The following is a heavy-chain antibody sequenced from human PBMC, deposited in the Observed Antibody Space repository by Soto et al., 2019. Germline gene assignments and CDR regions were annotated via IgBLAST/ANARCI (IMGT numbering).Heavy chain of an antibody. D-gene: IGHD3-16*01. CDR3: AHSPWGAAPDY. CDR2: IYWNDDK. J-gene: IGHJ4*02. V-gene: IGHV2-5*01. Sequence: QITLKESGPTLVKPTQTLTLTCTVSGFSVSARGVGVGWIRQPPGKALEWLGIIYWNDDKRYSPSLKSRLTITKDTSKNQVVLTMINMDPVDTATYYCAHSPWGAAPDYWGQGTPVTVSS. CDR1: GFSVSARGVG.